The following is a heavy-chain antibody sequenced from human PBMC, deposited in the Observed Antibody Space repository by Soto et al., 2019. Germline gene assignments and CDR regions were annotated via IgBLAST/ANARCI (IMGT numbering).Heavy chain of an antibody. J-gene: IGHJ2*01. V-gene: IGHV1-46*01. CDR3: ARVPMYSSGWETRDWYFDL. CDR2: INPSGGST. D-gene: IGHD6-19*01. CDR1: GYTFTSYY. Sequence: QVQLVQSGAEVKKPGASVKVSCKASGYTFTSYYMHWVRQAPGQGLEWMGIINPSGGSTSYAQKFQDRVTMTRETSTSTVYMELSSLRSEDTAVYYCARVPMYSSGWETRDWYFDLWGRGTLVTVSS.